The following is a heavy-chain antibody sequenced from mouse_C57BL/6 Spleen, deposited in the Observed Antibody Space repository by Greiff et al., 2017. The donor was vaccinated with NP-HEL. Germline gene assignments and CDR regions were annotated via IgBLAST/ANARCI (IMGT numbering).Heavy chain of an antibody. D-gene: IGHD2-12*01. Sequence: EVQLQQSGAELVRPGASVKLSCTASGFNIKDDYMHWVKQRPEQGLEWIGWIDPENGDTEYASKFQGKATITADTSSNTAYLQLSSLTSEDTAVYYCTTRYSNDMDYWGQGTTLTVAS. CDR2: IDPENGDT. CDR1: GFNIKDDY. CDR3: TTRYSNDMDY. V-gene: IGHV14-4*01. J-gene: IGHJ2*01.